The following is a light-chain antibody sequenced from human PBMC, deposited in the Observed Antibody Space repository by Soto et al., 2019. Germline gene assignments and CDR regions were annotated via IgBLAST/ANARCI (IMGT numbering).Light chain of an antibody. CDR2: GNN. Sequence: QSVLTQPPSVSGAPGQRVTISCTGSSSNIGAGYDVHWYQQLPGTAPKLLIYGNNNRPSGVPDRFSGSKSGTSASLAITGLQAEDEADYYCQSYDSSLRVFGGGTKLTV. V-gene: IGLV1-40*01. CDR3: QSYDSSLRV. CDR1: SSNIGAGYD. J-gene: IGLJ2*01.